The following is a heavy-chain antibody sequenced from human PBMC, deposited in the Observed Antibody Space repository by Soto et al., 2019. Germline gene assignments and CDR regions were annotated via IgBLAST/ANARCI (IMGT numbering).Heavy chain of an antibody. Sequence: EVQLVESGGGLVQPGGSLRLSCAVTGFTISSNYMNWVRQAPGKGLEWVSVMYAAGSTYYEDSVKGRFNISRDNSKNTVYLQINGLRREDTAVYYCARGSNSNNWKLFDYWGQGTLVTVSS. CDR2: MYAAGST. D-gene: IGHD1-1*01. V-gene: IGHV3-66*01. CDR3: ARGSNSNNWKLFDY. J-gene: IGHJ4*02. CDR1: GFTISSNY.